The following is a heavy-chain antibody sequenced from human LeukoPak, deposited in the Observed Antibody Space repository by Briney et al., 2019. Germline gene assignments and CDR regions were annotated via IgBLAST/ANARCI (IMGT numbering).Heavy chain of an antibody. CDR3: AKDPKGDYIGTFDI. Sequence: PGGSLRLSCATSQFKFNNYGMTWVRQPPGKGLEWVSSITGSGSRAQYADSVQGRFTISRDNSKNTLYLQMNNLRAEDTAVYYCAKDPKGDYIGTFDIWGQGIMVTVSS. V-gene: IGHV3-23*01. CDR2: ITGSGSRA. D-gene: IGHD4-17*01. CDR1: QFKFNNYG. J-gene: IGHJ3*02.